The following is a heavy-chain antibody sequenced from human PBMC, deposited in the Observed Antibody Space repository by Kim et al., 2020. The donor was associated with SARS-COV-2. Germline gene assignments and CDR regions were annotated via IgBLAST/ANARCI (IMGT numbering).Heavy chain of an antibody. D-gene: IGHD2-15*01. V-gene: IGHV4-34*01. CDR3: ARGGYCSGGSCKSGFDY. CDR1: GGSFSGYY. J-gene: IGHJ4*02. CDR2: INHSGST. Sequence: SETLSLTCAVYGGSFSGYYWSWIRQPPGKGLEWIGEINHSGSTNYNPSLKSRVTISVDTSKNQFSLKLSSVTAADTAVYYCARGGYCSGGSCKSGFDYWGQGTLVTVSS.